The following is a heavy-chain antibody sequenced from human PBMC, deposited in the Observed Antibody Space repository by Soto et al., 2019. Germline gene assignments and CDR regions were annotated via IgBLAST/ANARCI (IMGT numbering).Heavy chain of an antibody. CDR3: AREGSITIFGVENWFDP. J-gene: IGHJ5*02. CDR1: GGSISSYY. CDR2: IYTSGST. D-gene: IGHD3-3*01. Sequence: QVQLQESGPGLVKPSETLSLTCTVSGGSISSYYWSWIRQPAGKGLEWIGRIYTSGSTNYNPSLKSRVTMSVDTSKNQFSLKLSSVTAADTAVYYCAREGSITIFGVENWFDPWGQGTLVTVSS. V-gene: IGHV4-4*07.